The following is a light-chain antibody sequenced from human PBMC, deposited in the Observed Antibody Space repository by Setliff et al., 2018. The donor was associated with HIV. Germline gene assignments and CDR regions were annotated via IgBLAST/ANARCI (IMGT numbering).Light chain of an antibody. CDR1: SSDVGLYNF. J-gene: IGLJ1*01. CDR3: SSFRTSRKFV. CDR2: DVT. V-gene: IGLV2-14*01. Sequence: SALTQPASVSGSPGQSITISCTGTSSDVGLYNFVSWYQQHPGKVPKLIIYDVTNRPSGISHRFSGAKSGNTASLTISGLQADDEADYYCSSFRTSRKFVFGTGTKATVL.